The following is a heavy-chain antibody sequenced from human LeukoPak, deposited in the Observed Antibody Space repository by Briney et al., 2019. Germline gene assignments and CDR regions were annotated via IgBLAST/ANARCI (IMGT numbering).Heavy chain of an antibody. Sequence: PSETLSLTCTVSGGSISSGDYYWSWIRQPPGKGLEWIGYIYYSGSTYYNPSLKSRVTISVDTSKNQFSLKLSSVTAADTAVYYCARGITMSYFDYWGQGTLVTVSS. V-gene: IGHV4-30-4*01. D-gene: IGHD3-10*02. J-gene: IGHJ4*02. CDR3: ARGITMSYFDY. CDR2: IYYSGST. CDR1: GGSISSGDYY.